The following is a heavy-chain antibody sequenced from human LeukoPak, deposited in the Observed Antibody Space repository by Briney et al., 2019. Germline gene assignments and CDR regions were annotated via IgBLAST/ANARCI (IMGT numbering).Heavy chain of an antibody. CDR1: GFTFSSYW. V-gene: IGHV3-74*01. Sequence: GGSLRLSCAASGFTFSSYWMHWVRQAPGKGRVWVSRINTDGSSTAYADSEKGRFTISRDNAKNTLYLQMNSLRAEDTAVYYCAKDSDILTGYYNRIDYWGQGTLVTVSS. CDR2: INTDGSST. J-gene: IGHJ4*02. CDR3: AKDSDILTGYYNRIDY. D-gene: IGHD3-9*01.